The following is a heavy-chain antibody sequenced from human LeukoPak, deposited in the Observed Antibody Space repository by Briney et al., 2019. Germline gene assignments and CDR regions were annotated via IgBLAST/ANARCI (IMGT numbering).Heavy chain of an antibody. V-gene: IGHV4-34*01. CDR3: ARGTMVTTFQAGTYYYYYIDV. J-gene: IGHJ6*03. Sequence: PSETLSLTCAVYGGSFNGHHWTWIRQAPGKRLEWIGEIKHSGSTNYNPSLKSRVTISVDTSKNHFSLKLSSVTAADTALYYCARGTMVTTFQAGTYYYYYIDVWGKGTTVAVSS. CDR2: IKHSGST. CDR1: GGSFNGHH. D-gene: IGHD4-17*01.